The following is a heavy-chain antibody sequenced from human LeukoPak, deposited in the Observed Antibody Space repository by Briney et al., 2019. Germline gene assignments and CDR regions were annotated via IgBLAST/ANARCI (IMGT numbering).Heavy chain of an antibody. J-gene: IGHJ4*02. D-gene: IGHD6-19*01. CDR1: GGSISSSNSY. CDR2: IYYSGRT. Sequence: SETLSLTCTVSGGSISSSNSYWGWIRQSPGKGLEWIGNIYYSGRTYYNPSLKSRVTISVDTSKNQFSLKLSSVTAADTAVYYCARVSWAVAGTYYFDYWGQGTLVTVSS. V-gene: IGHV4-39*07. CDR3: ARVSWAVAGTYYFDY.